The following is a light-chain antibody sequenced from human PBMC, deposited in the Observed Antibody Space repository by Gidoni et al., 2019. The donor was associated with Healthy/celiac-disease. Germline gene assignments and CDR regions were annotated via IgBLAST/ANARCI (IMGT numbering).Light chain of an antibody. CDR3: QQYYSTPYT. CDR2: WAS. Sequence: DIVTTQSPDPLAVSLGERATINCKSSQSVLYSSNNKNYLAWYQQKPGQPPKLLIYWASTRESGVPDRFSGSGSGTDFTLTISSLQAEDVAVYYCQQYYSTPYTFGQGTKLEIK. V-gene: IGKV4-1*01. CDR1: QSVLYSSNNKNY. J-gene: IGKJ2*01.